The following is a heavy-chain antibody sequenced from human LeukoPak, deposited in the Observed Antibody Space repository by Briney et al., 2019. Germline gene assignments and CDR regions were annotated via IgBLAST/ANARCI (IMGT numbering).Heavy chain of an antibody. V-gene: IGHV4-39*07. J-gene: IGHJ6*03. Sequence: PSETLSLTCTVSGGSISSSSYYWGWIRQPPGKGLEWIGSIYYSGSTYYNPSLKSRVTISVDTSKNQFSLKLSSVTAADTAVYYCASGSIYRYYYYYYMDVWGKGTTVTVSS. D-gene: IGHD2/OR15-2a*01. CDR3: ASGSIYRYYYYYYMDV. CDR1: GGSISSSSYY. CDR2: IYYSGST.